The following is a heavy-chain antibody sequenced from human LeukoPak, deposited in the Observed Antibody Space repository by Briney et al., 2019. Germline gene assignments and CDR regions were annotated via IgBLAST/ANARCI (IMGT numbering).Heavy chain of an antibody. Sequence: GGSLRLSCAASGFTFSNAWMSWVRQAPGKGLEWVGFIRSKAYGETTEYAASLKGRFTISRDDSKSIAYLQMNSLKTEDTAVYYCTRSVTVTISPDAFDIWGQGTVVTVSS. CDR1: GFTFSNAW. CDR3: TRSVTVTISPDAFDI. V-gene: IGHV3-49*04. CDR2: IRSKAYGETT. J-gene: IGHJ3*02. D-gene: IGHD4-17*01.